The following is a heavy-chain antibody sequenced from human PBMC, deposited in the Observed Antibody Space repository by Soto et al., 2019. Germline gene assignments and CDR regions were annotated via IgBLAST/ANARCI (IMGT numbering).Heavy chain of an antibody. CDR1: AFTFSSYG. J-gene: IGHJ6*02. Sequence: GGSLRLSCAASAFTFSSYGMHWVRQPPGKGLEWVAVIPYDGSDRYYAASVKGQFTISRDNSKNTLYLHMNSLRAEDTAVYYCAKDMSGSGWYAMDVWGQGTTVTVSS. V-gene: IGHV3-30*18. D-gene: IGHD6-19*01. CDR2: IPYDGSDR. CDR3: AKDMSGSGWYAMDV.